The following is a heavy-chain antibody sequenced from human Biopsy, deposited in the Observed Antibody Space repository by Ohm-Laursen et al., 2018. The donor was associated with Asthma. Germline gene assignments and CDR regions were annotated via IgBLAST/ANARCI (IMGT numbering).Heavy chain of an antibody. CDR3: ARGPELDV. Sequence: SETLSLTCDVYPGSFSGFFWTWIRQSPGKGLKWIGETNERGVTNNNPSLKSRVIISIDTYWNRVSLKLTSVTAADTAVYYCARGPELDVWGQGTTATVSS. CDR2: TNERGVT. CDR1: PGSFSGFF. V-gene: IGHV4-34*01. J-gene: IGHJ6*02.